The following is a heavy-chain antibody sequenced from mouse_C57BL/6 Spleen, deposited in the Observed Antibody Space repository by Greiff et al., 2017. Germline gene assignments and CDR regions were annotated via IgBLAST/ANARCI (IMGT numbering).Heavy chain of an antibody. D-gene: IGHD2-3*01. CDR2: ISYDGSN. J-gene: IGHJ3*01. Sequence: EVKLMESGPGLVKPSQSLSLTCSVTGYSITSGYYWNWIRQFPGNKLEWMGYISYDGSNNFNPSLKNRISITRDTSKNQFFLKLNSVTTEDTATYYCARGDDGYYSLFAYWGQGTLVTVSA. V-gene: IGHV3-6*01. CDR1: GYSITSGYY. CDR3: ARGDDGYYSLFAY.